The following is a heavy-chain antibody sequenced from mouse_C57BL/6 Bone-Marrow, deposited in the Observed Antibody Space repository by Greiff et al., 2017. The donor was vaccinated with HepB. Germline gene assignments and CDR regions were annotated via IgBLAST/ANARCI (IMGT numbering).Heavy chain of an antibody. CDR1: GFTFSSYA. V-gene: IGHV5-4*01. CDR3: ARDTYYGSNYWYFDV. J-gene: IGHJ1*03. Sequence: EVMLVESGGGLVKPGGSLKLSCAASGFTFSSYAMSWVRQTPEKRLEWVATISDGGSYTYYPDNVKGRFTISRDNAKNNLYLQMSHLKSEDTAMYYCARDTYYGSNYWYFDVWGTGTTVTVSS. CDR2: ISDGGSYT. D-gene: IGHD1-1*01.